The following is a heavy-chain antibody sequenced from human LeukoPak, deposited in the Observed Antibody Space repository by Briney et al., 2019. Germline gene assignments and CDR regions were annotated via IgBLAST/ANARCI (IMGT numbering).Heavy chain of an antibody. V-gene: IGHV4-38-2*01. D-gene: IGHD3-3*01. CDR3: ARQITIFGVVTYFDY. J-gene: IGHJ4*02. CDR2: IYHSGST. CDR1: GYSISIGYY. Sequence: SETLSLTCAVSGYSISIGYYWGWIRQPPGKGLEWIASIYHSGSTYYNPSLKSRVTISVDTSKNQFSLKLSSVTAADTAVYYCARQITIFGVVTYFDYWGQGTLVTLSS.